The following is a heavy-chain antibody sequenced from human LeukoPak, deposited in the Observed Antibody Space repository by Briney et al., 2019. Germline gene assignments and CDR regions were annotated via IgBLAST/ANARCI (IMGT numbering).Heavy chain of an antibody. V-gene: IGHV4-39*07. Sequence: SETLSLTCTVSGGSISSSSYYWGWIRQPPGKGLEWIGSIYYSGSTYYNPSLKSRVTISVDTSKNQFSLKLSSVTAADTAVYYCARSAVVTPSCFDYWGQGTLVTVSS. CDR1: GGSISSSSYY. CDR3: ARSAVVTPSCFDY. CDR2: IYYSGST. J-gene: IGHJ4*02. D-gene: IGHD4-23*01.